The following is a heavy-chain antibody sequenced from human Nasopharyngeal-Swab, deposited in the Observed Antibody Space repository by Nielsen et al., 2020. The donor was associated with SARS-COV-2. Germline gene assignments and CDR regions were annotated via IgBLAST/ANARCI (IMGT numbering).Heavy chain of an antibody. V-gene: IGHV1-46*01. J-gene: IGHJ4*02. CDR2: INPSGGTT. Sequence: ASVKVSCKASGYAFTSYYMHWVRQAPGQGLEWMGIINPSGGTTSYAQKFQGRVTMTRDTSTSTVYMELSSLRSEDTAVYYCARMAVAGTGDYWGQGTLVTVSS. CDR1: GYAFTSYY. D-gene: IGHD6-19*01. CDR3: ARMAVAGTGDY.